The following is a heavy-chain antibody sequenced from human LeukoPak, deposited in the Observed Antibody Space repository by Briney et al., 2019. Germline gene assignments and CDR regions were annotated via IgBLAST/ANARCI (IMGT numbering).Heavy chain of an antibody. D-gene: IGHD2-2*01. CDR3: ARDHGCSSTSCYVAYYGMDV. CDR2: IWYDGSNK. Sequence: GRSLRLSCAASGFTFSSYGMHWVRQAPGKGLEWVAVIWYDGSNKYYADSVKGRLTISRDNSKNTLYLQMNSLRAEDTAVYYCARDHGCSSTSCYVAYYGMDVWGKGTTVTVSS. J-gene: IGHJ6*04. V-gene: IGHV3-33*01. CDR1: GFTFSSYG.